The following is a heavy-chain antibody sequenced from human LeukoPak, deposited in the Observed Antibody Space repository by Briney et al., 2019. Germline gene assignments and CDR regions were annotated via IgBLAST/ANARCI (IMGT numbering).Heavy chain of an antibody. CDR2: IYYSDHT. CDR3: ARQPGGTAYFDI. V-gene: IGHV4-59*08. Sequence: PWETLSLTCTVSGGSISSYYWSWMRQPPGKGLEWIAYIYYSDHTNYNPSLKSRVTISVATSKNQFSLKLSSVTAADTSVYYCARQPGGTAYFDIWGQGTMVTVSS. CDR1: GGSISSYY. D-gene: IGHD1-14*01. J-gene: IGHJ3*02.